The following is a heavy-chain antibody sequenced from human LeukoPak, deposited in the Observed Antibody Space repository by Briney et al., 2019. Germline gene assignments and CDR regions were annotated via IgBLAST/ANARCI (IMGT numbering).Heavy chain of an antibody. Sequence: GGSLRLSCAASGFTFSSYAMSWVRQAPGKWLEWVSAISGSGGSTYYADSVKGRFTISRDNSKNTLYLQMNSLRAEDTAVYYCAARITMVRGVILNYWGQGTLVTVSS. V-gene: IGHV3-23*01. D-gene: IGHD3-10*01. CDR3: AARITMVRGVILNY. CDR1: GFTFSSYA. J-gene: IGHJ4*02. CDR2: ISGSGGST.